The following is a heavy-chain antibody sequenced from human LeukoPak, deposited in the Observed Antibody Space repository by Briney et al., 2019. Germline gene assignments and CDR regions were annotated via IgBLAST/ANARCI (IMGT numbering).Heavy chain of an antibody. CDR3: ARGSDYYDSSGYSLFLNY. CDR1: GFTFSTYA. V-gene: IGHV3-23*01. D-gene: IGHD3-22*01. Sequence: GGSLRLSCAGSGFTFSTYAMSWVRQAPGKGLEWVSTITSGSDSYYADSVKGRFTISRDNAKNSLYLQMNSLRAEDTAVYYCARGSDYYDSSGYSLFLNYWGQGTLVTVSS. J-gene: IGHJ4*02. CDR2: ITSGSDS.